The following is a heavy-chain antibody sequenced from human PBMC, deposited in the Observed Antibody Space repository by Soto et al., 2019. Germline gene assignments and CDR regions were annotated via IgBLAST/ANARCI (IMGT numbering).Heavy chain of an antibody. D-gene: IGHD3-10*01. J-gene: IGHJ4*02. CDR2: ISAHNDNT. V-gene: IGHV1-18*01. CDR1: GYTFTSYG. Sequence: QVHLVQSGAEGRKPGASVKVSCKGSGYTFTSYGIAWVRQAPGQGLEWMGWISAHNDNTYSAQKVQGRVTVTRDTSTSTAYMALRNLSSDDTAVYYCARGRYGEDWGQGALVSFSS. CDR3: ARGRYGED.